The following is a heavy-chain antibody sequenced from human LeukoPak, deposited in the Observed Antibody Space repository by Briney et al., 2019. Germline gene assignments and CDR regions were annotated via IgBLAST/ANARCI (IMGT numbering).Heavy chain of an antibody. Sequence: SVKVSCKASGGTFSSYAISWVRQAPGQGLEWMGGIIPIFGTANYAQKFQGRVTITADESTSTAYMELSGLRSEDTAVYYCARDSQYSSGWYGYYYYYGMDVWGQGTTVTVSS. CDR1: GGTFSSYA. CDR3: ARDSQYSSGWYGYYYYYGMDV. CDR2: IIPIFGTA. J-gene: IGHJ6*02. D-gene: IGHD6-19*01. V-gene: IGHV1-69*13.